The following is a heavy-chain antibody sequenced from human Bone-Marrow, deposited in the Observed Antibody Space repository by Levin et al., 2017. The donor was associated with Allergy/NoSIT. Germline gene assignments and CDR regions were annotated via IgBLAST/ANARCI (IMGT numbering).Heavy chain of an antibody. V-gene: IGHV4-39*01. CDR2: VHYSGST. CDR3: VTHLLPSGYYGMGPFDI. CDR1: GGSVITSRSY. Sequence: SETLSLTCSVSGGSVITSRSYWGWIRQPPGKGLEWIGSVHYSGSTYYKGSLKSRLTFSLDTSANQFSLSLTSVTAADTAVYYCVTHLLPSGYYGMGPFDIWSQGTLVTVSS. J-gene: IGHJ3*02. D-gene: IGHD6-25*01.